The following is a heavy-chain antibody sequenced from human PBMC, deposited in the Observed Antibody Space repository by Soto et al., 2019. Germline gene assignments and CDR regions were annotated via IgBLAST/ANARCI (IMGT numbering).Heavy chain of an antibody. D-gene: IGHD2-15*01. J-gene: IGHJ4*02. V-gene: IGHV3-23*04. CDR3: ARGSGPSGAYGYLDA. CDR2: VGGSGFST. Sequence: EMRLVESGGGLVQPGGSLRVSCVATGFPFSSLSMSWVRQAPGKGLEWVSSVGGSGFSTYYGDSVKGRFTISRDNSKNTVYLEMNRLRAEDTALYYCARGSGPSGAYGYLDAWGQGTLVTVSS. CDR1: GFPFSSLS.